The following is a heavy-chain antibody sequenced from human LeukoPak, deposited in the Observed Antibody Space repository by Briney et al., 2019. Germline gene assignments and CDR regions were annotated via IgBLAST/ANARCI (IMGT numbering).Heavy chain of an antibody. CDR3: ARAGYDIFTGYYFDY. J-gene: IGHJ4*02. CDR1: GGSISSYY. V-gene: IGHV4-59*01. Sequence: PSETLSLTCTVSGGSISSYYWSWIRQPPGKGLEWIGYIYYSGSTNYNPSLKSRVTISVDTSKNQFSLKLSSVTAADTAVYYCARAGYDIFTGYYFDYWGQGTWSPSPQ. CDR2: IYYSGST. D-gene: IGHD3-9*01.